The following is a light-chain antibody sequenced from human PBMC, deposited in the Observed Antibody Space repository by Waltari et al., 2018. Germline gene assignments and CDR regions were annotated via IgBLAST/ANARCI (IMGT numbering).Light chain of an antibody. V-gene: IGLV2-8*01. J-gene: IGLJ1*01. CDR1: SSDVGGYNY. CDR3: SSYAGSNNYV. CDR2: EVS. Sequence: QSALTQPPSASGSPGQSVTISCTGTSSDVGGYNYVSWYQQHPGKAPKVMIYEVSKRPSRVPDRCSGSKSGYPASLTVSGLQAEVEADYYCSSYAGSNNYVFGTGTKVTGL.